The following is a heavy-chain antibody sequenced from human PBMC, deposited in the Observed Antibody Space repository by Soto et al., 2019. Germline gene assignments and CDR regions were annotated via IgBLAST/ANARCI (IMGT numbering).Heavy chain of an antibody. V-gene: IGHV2-5*02. D-gene: IGHD3-10*01. CDR1: GFSLTPRELG. J-gene: IGHJ4*02. CDR3: AHSSGRSGDY. CDR2: LYWDEDK. Sequence: QITLKELVLPLVNPHQPLTLTCPSSGFSLTPRELGGGWFRQPPGKALEWLALLYWDEDKRYSPSLKSRLTITMDTSNNQVVLTMTNMDPVDTGTYFCAHSSGRSGDYWGQGTLVTVSS.